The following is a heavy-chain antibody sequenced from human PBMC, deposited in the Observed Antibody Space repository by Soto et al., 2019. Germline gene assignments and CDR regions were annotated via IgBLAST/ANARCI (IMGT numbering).Heavy chain of an antibody. J-gene: IGHJ6*02. D-gene: IGHD3-22*01. CDR2: ISPHTGGT. V-gene: IGHV1-2*02. CDR1: GYTFNRYY. Sequence: GASVKVSCKASGYTFNRYYMHWVRQAPGPGLEWMGWISPHTGGTTYAQKFQGRVTMTRDTSVSTAFMELSRLGSDDTAVYYCASAGQMVINPYYYPMDVWGQGTTVTVSS. CDR3: ASAGQMVINPYYYPMDV.